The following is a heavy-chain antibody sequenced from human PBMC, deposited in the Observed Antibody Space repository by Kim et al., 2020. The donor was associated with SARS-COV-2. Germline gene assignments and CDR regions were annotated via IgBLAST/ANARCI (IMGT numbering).Heavy chain of an antibody. V-gene: IGHV4-31*03. CDR2: IYYSGST. Sequence: SETLSLTCTVSGGSISSGGYYWSWIRQHPGKGLEWIGYIYYSGSTYYNPSLNSRVTISVDTSKNQFSLKLSSVTAADTAVYYCATSIAAAGPFDYWGQGTLVTVSS. CDR3: ATSIAAAGPFDY. D-gene: IGHD6-13*01. J-gene: IGHJ4*02. CDR1: GGSISSGGYY.